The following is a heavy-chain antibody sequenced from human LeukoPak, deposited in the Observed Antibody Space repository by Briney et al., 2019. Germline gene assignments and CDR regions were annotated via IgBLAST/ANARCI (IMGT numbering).Heavy chain of an antibody. CDR2: INPNSGGT. V-gene: IGHV1-2*02. D-gene: IGHD2-15*01. CDR3: ARSALGYCSGGSCYGYLDY. Sequence: ASVKVSCKTSGYTFTGYYMHWVRQAPGQGLEWMGWINPNSGGTNYAQKFQGRVTMTRDTSISTAYMELSRLRSDDTAVYYCARSALGYCSGGSCYGYLDYWGQGTLVTVSS. CDR1: GYTFTGYY. J-gene: IGHJ4*02.